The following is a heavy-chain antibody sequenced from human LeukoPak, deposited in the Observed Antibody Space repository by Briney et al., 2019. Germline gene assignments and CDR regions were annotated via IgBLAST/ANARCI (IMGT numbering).Heavy chain of an antibody. Sequence: GGSLRLSCAASGFTFDDYTMHWIRQAPGKGLEWVGFIRSKAYGGTTEYAASVKGRFTISRDDSKSIAYLQMNGLKTEDTAVYYCTRDAAAHQYYYYYMDVWGKGTTVTVSS. CDR2: IRSKAYGGTT. J-gene: IGHJ6*03. CDR1: GFTFDDYT. CDR3: TRDAAAHQYYYYYMDV. D-gene: IGHD6-13*01. V-gene: IGHV3-49*03.